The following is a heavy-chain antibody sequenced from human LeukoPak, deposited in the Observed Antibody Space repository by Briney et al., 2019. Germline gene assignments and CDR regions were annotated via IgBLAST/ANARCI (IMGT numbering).Heavy chain of an antibody. Sequence: GASVKVSCKASGYTFTDNHMYWVRQAPGQGFECMGWINPNSGDTNYAQKFQGRVTLTRDTSISTAYMEVSRLTSDDTAVYFCARELGINAFDSWGQGTMVTVSS. CDR2: INPNSGDT. J-gene: IGHJ3*02. CDR3: ARELGINAFDS. D-gene: IGHD7-27*01. CDR1: GYTFTDNH. V-gene: IGHV1-2*02.